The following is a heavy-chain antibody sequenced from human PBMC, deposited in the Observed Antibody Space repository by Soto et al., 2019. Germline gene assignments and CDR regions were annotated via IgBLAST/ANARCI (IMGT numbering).Heavy chain of an antibody. D-gene: IGHD3-22*01. Sequence: EVQLVESGGGLVQPGGSLILSCAASGFNFGSGWMHWVRQAPGKGLVWVSRIDSDGSRPTYADSVKGRFTISRDNAKNTLYQQMSSLTAEDTALYYCSRDPLNYYDSDWGQGTLVTVSS. J-gene: IGHJ4*02. CDR3: SRDPLNYYDSD. CDR1: GFNFGSGW. CDR2: IDSDGSRP. V-gene: IGHV3-74*01.